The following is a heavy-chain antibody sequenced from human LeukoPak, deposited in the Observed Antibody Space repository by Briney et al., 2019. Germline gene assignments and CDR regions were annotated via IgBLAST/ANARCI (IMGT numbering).Heavy chain of an antibody. CDR2: ITGSGGNT. D-gene: IGHD6-13*01. CDR3: AKAASSSWPSYYYGMDV. CDR1: GFIFSTYS. V-gene: IGHV3-23*01. Sequence: PGGSLRLSCAASGFIFSTYSFSWVRQAPGKGLEWVSVITGSGGNTYYADSVKGRFTISKDNSKNTVYLQMSSLRVDDTAVYYCAKAASSSWPSYYYGMDVWGQGTTVTVSS. J-gene: IGHJ6*02.